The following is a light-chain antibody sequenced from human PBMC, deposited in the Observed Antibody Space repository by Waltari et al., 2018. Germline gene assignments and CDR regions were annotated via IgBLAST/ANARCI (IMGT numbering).Light chain of an antibody. V-gene: IGLV1-40*01. J-gene: IGLJ3*02. CDR3: QSYDSRRGGQVV. CDR1: SSNIGAGYD. Sequence: QSVLTQPPFLSGAPGQTITISCTGSSSNIGAGYDLNWYQQRPGKAPKLLMFGLGTRPSGAPERFSGSKSGTAAALAITGLQPEDEADYYGQSYDSRRGGQVVFGGGTKVTVL. CDR2: GLG.